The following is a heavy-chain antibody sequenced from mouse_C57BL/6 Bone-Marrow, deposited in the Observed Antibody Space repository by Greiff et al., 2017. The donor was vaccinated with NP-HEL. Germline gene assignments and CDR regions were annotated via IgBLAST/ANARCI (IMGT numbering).Heavy chain of an antibody. V-gene: IGHV1-15*01. Sequence: QVQLQESGAELVRPGASVTLSCKASGYTFTDYEMHWVKQTPVHGLEWIGAIDPETGGAAYNQKFKGKAILTADKSSSTAYMELRSLTSEDSAVYYCTGYYDSSFHLDYWGQGTTLTVSS. J-gene: IGHJ2*01. CDR1: GYTFTDYE. CDR2: IDPETGGA. D-gene: IGHD1-1*01. CDR3: TGYYDSSFHLDY.